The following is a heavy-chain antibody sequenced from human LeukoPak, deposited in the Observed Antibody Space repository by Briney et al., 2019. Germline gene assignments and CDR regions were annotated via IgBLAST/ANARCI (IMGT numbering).Heavy chain of an antibody. CDR3: AVAAAATRLGDAFDI. V-gene: IGHV1-2*02. Sequence: ASVKVSCKTSEYTVTGYFVHWVRQAPGQGLEWMGWINPKTGGTKFAQKFQDRITLTGDTSIDTVYMELSSLRSEDTAVYYCAVAAAATRLGDAFDIWGQGTVVTVSS. CDR1: EYTVTGYF. D-gene: IGHD6-13*01. CDR2: INPKTGGT. J-gene: IGHJ3*02.